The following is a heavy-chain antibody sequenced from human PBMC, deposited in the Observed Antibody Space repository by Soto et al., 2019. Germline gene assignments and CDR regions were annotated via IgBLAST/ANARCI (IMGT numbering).Heavy chain of an antibody. CDR1: GYSFTTYR. J-gene: IGHJ3*02. Sequence: EVQLVQSGAEVKKPGESLKISCKGSGYSFTTYRIGWVRQMPGKGLEWMGIINPGDSDTRDSPAFQGQVTISADKSIRTAYLQWSSLKASDTAMYYCARRVAVAPAFDIWGQGTMVTVSS. D-gene: IGHD6-19*01. V-gene: IGHV5-51*01. CDR2: INPGDSDT. CDR3: ARRVAVAPAFDI.